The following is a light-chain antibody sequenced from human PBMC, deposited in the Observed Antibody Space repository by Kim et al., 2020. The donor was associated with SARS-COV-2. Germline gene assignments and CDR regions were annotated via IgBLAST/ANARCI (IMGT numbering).Light chain of an antibody. Sequence: VSQGERATLSCSASQDISSNLAWYQQKPGQAPRLLIYGAINRATGVPARIRGSGSGTEFTLTISSLQSEDFAVYYCQQYNDWPPLTSGGGPKVEI. CDR3: QQYNDWPPLT. CDR1: QDISSN. V-gene: IGKV3-15*01. CDR2: GAI. J-gene: IGKJ4*01.